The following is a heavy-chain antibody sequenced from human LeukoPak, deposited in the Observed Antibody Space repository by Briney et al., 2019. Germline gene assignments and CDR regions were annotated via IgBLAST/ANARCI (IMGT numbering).Heavy chain of an antibody. V-gene: IGHV1-18*01. J-gene: IGHJ6*04. Sequence: ASVKVSCKASGYSFNRYGISWVRQAPGQGLEWMGWISGYNGNINYAQKRQGRVTMTTDTSTSTAYMELRSLRSDDTAVYYCARDGAYYYGSGRRSPVSGDVWGKGTTVTVSS. CDR3: ARDGAYYYGSGRRSPVSGDV. CDR2: ISGYNGNI. CDR1: GYSFNRYG. D-gene: IGHD3-10*01.